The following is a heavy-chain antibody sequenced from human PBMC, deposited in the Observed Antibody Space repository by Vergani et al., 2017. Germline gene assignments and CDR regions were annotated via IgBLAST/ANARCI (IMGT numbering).Heavy chain of an antibody. D-gene: IGHD3-16*02. CDR2: ISSSSSYI. J-gene: IGHJ4*02. V-gene: IGHV3-21*01. CDR1: GFTFSSYA. Sequence: EVQLLESGGGLVQPGGSLRLSCAASGFTFSSYAMNWVRQAPGKGLEWVSSISSSSSYIYYADSVKGRFTISRDNAKNSLYLQMNSLRAEDTAVYYCARDASGGVIGDYWGQGTLVTVSS. CDR3: ARDASGGVIGDY.